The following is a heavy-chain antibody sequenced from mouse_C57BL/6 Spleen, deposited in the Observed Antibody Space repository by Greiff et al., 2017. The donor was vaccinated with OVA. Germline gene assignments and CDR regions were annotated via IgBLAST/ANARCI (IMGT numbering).Heavy chain of an antibody. CDR2: IRSKSNNYAT. D-gene: IGHD1-1*01. Sequence: EVKLVESGGGLVQPKGSLKLSCAASGFSFNTYAMNWVRQAPGKGLEWVARIRSKSNNYATYYADSVKDRFTISRDDSESMLYLQMNNLKTEDTAMYYCVRAPTVVTDWYFDVWGTGTTVTVSS. CDR3: VRAPTVVTDWYFDV. V-gene: IGHV10-1*01. CDR1: GFSFNTYA. J-gene: IGHJ1*03.